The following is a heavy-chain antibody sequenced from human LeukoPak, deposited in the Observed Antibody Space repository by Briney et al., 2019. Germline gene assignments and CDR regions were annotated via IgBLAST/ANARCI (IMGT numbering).Heavy chain of an antibody. CDR1: GFTFGDYY. D-gene: IGHD3-10*01. CDR3: ASTTSRITLAY. CDR2: ISSGRSYT. J-gene: IGHJ4*02. Sequence: PGGSLRLSCAASGFTFGDYYMSWVRQAPGKGLEWLSYISSGRSYTNYADSVKGRFTISRDNAKNSLYLQMNSLRAEDTAVYYCASTTSRITLAYWGQGTLVTVSS. V-gene: IGHV3-11*03.